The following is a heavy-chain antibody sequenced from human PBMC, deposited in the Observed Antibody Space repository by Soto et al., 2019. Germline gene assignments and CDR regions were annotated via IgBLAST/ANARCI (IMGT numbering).Heavy chain of an antibody. J-gene: IGHJ4*02. D-gene: IGHD2-15*01. CDR1: GFTFSDHY. CDR2: VRNKANSYTT. CDR3: VRNLASGGTYYFDY. V-gene: IGHV3-72*01. Sequence: VQLVESGGGLVEPGGSLRLSCAASGFTFSDHYMDWVRQAPGKGLEWIGRVRNKANSYTTEYAASVRGRFTVSRDDSKNSLYLQMNSLKTEDTAMYYCVRNLASGGTYYFDYWGQVTLVTVSS.